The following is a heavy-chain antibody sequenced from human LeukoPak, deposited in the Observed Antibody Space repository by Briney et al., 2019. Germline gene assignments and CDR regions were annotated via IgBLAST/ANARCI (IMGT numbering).Heavy chain of an antibody. Sequence: PGGSLRLSCAASGFTFSSYEMNWVRQAPGKGLEWVANIKQDGSEKYYVDSVKGRFTISRDNAKNSLYLQMSSLRAEDTAVYYCASALGNSAGGWGQGTLVIVSS. V-gene: IGHV3-7*01. J-gene: IGHJ4*02. CDR3: ASALGNSAGG. D-gene: IGHD4-23*01. CDR2: IKQDGSEK. CDR1: GFTFSSYE.